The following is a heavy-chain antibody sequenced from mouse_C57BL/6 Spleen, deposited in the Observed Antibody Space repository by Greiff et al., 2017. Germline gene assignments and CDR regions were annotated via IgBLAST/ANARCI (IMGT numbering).Heavy chain of an antibody. V-gene: IGHV5-16*01. CDR2: INYDGSST. J-gene: IGHJ1*03. Sequence: DVQLVESEGGLVQPGSSMKLSCTASGFTFSDYYMAWVRQVPEKGLEWVANINYDGSSTYYLDSLKSRFIISRDNAKNILYLQMSSLKSEDTATYYCARVGTDWYFDVWGTGTTVTVSS. CDR3: ARVGTDWYFDV. CDR1: GFTFSDYY. D-gene: IGHD4-1*01.